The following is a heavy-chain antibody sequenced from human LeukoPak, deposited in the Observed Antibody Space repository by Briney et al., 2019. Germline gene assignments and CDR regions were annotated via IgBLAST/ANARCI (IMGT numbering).Heavy chain of an antibody. CDR3: ARYTAMVTFDY. J-gene: IGHJ4*02. CDR1: GGSISSYY. V-gene: IGHV4-59*01. CDR2: IYYSGST. D-gene: IGHD5-18*01. Sequence: PSETLSLTCTVSGGSISSYYWSWIRQPTGKGLEWIGYIYYSGSTIYNPSLKTRVTITVDTSKNHFPLKLRSVTGADTAVFYCARYTAMVTFDYWGQGTLVTVSS.